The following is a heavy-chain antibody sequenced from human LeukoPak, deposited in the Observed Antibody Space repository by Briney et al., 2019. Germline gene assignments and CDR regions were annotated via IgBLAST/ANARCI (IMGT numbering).Heavy chain of an antibody. D-gene: IGHD6-13*01. CDR1: GYTFTGYY. Sequence: VASVKVSCKASGYTFTGYYMYWVRQAPGQGLEWMGWINPNSGGTKYAQKVQGRVTMTTDTSTSTAYMELSSLRSEDTAVYYCAIRTSSSWTMIHFDYWGQGTLVTVSS. V-gene: IGHV1-2*02. J-gene: IGHJ4*02. CDR3: AIRTSSSWTMIHFDY. CDR2: INPNSGGT.